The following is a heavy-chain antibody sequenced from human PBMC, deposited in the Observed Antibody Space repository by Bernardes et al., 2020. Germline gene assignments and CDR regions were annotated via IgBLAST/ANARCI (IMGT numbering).Heavy chain of an antibody. V-gene: IGHV1-18*01. CDR3: ARAESSILTGYYWDY. J-gene: IGHJ4*02. CDR2: ISAYNGNT. Sequence: ASVKVSCKASGYTFTSYGISWVRQAPGQGLEWMGWISAYNGNTNYAQKLQGRVTMTTDTSTSTAYMELRSLRSDDTAVYYCARAESSILTGYYWDYWGQGTLVTVSS. D-gene: IGHD3-9*01. CDR1: GYTFTSYG.